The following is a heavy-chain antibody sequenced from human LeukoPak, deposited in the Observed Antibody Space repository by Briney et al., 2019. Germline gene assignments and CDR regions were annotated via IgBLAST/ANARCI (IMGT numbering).Heavy chain of an antibody. CDR3: AKKGYSFGWRDSYYFDY. J-gene: IGHJ4*02. Sequence: GGSLRLSCAASGFIFSNYWMTWVRQAPGKGLEWVANTEENGNKKNYVDSVKGRFTISRDNSKNTLYLQMNSLRAEDTAVYYCAKKGYSFGWRDSYYFDYWGQGTLVTVSS. CDR2: TEENGNKK. D-gene: IGHD6-19*01. V-gene: IGHV3-7*01. CDR1: GFIFSNYW.